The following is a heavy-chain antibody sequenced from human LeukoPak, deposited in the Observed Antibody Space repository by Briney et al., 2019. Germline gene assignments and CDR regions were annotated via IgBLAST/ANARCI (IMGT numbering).Heavy chain of an antibody. Sequence: SETLSLTCTVSSGSISSYYWSWIRQPPGKGLEWIGYFDYSGSTNYNPSLKSRVTISVDTTKNQFSLKLSSVTPADTALYYCARGGDPLSHFDYWGQGTLVTVSS. V-gene: IGHV4-59*01. CDR3: ARGGDPLSHFDY. CDR2: FDYSGST. CDR1: SGSISSYY. D-gene: IGHD4-17*01. J-gene: IGHJ4*02.